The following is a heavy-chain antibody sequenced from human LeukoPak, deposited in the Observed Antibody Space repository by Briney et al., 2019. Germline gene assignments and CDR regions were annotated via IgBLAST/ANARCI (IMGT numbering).Heavy chain of an antibody. V-gene: IGHV4-38-2*02. J-gene: IGHJ3*02. Sequence: SETLSLTCTVSAYSISSGFYWGWIRQPPGKGLEWIGSIYHSGNTYYNPSLKSRVTMSVDTSKNQFSLNLRSVTAADTAVYYCARVGGITMIVVLITDAFDIWGQGTMVTVSS. CDR1: AYSISSGFY. D-gene: IGHD3-22*01. CDR3: ARVGGITMIVVLITDAFDI. CDR2: IYHSGNT.